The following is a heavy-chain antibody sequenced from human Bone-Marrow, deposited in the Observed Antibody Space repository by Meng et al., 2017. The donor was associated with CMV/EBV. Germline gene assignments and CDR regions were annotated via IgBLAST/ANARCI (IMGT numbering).Heavy chain of an antibody. J-gene: IGHJ4*02. CDR3: ARNIGAY. D-gene: IGHD2/OR15-2a*01. CDR2: INPNTGNT. Sequence: ASVKVSCKASGYTFNDYYISWVRQAPGQGLEWMGWINPNTGNTSYAQKFQGTVTMTRDSSSNTAYMDLNRLTSDDTAVYYCARNIGAYWGQGTLVTVSS. V-gene: IGHV1-2*02. CDR1: GYTFNDYY.